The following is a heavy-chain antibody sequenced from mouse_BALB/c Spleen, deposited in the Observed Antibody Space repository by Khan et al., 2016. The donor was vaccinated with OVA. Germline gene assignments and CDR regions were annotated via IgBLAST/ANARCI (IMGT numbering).Heavy chain of an antibody. J-gene: IGHJ2*01. CDR3: AREEALYYFAY. V-gene: IGHV1-76*01. D-gene: IGHD1-1*01. CDR1: GYIFTSYW. Sequence: QVQLKQSGAELVRPGASVKLSCKTSGYIFTSYWIHWVKQRSGQGLEWIARIYPGTDNTYYNEKLRDKATLTADKSSSTAYIQLSSLKSEDSAVYVCAREEALYYFAYWGQGTTLTVSS. CDR2: IYPGTDNT.